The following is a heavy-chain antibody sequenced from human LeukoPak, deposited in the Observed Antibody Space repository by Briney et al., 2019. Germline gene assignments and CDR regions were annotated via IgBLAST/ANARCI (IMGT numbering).Heavy chain of an antibody. J-gene: IGHJ4*02. V-gene: IGHV3-20*04. Sequence: GGSLRLPCAASGFTFYDYGISGGRQAPGKGLGGVSGINWNGGSTGYADSVKGRFTISRDNAKNSLYLQMNSLRAEDTAVYYCAREGRIQLFDYWGQGTLVTVSS. CDR2: INWNGGST. D-gene: IGHD5-18*01. CDR1: GFTFYDYG. CDR3: AREGRIQLFDY.